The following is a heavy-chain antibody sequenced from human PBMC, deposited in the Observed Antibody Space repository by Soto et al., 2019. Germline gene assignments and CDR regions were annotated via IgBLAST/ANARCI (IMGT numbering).Heavy chain of an antibody. D-gene: IGHD2-15*01. J-gene: IGHJ3*02. V-gene: IGHV1-18*01. CDR1: GYTFTSFG. Sequence: QVQLVQSGAEVKKPGASVKVSCKASGYTFTSFGISWVRQAPGQGLEWMGWISAYNGNTNYAENLQGRVTMTTDTSTSTDYMELRSLRAEDTGVYYCARDHRGGTDAFDIWGQGTMVTVSS. CDR3: ARDHRGGTDAFDI. CDR2: ISAYNGNT.